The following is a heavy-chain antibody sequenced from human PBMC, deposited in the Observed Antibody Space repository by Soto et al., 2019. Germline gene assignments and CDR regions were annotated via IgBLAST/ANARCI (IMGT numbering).Heavy chain of an antibody. V-gene: IGHV1-18*01. D-gene: IGHD2-15*01. Sequence: QVQLVQSGAEVKKPGASVKVSCKASGYTFTSFGISWVRQAPGQGLEWMGWISAYNGNTHYAENLQGRVTMTTDTSTSTAYMELRSLRSDDTAVYYCAGDHRGGTDAFDIWGQGTMVTVSS. J-gene: IGHJ3*02. CDR3: AGDHRGGTDAFDI. CDR1: GYTFTSFG. CDR2: ISAYNGNT.